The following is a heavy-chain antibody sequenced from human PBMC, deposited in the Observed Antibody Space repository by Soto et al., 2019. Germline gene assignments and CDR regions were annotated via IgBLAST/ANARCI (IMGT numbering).Heavy chain of an antibody. Sequence: ASVKVSCKASGGTFSSYAISWVRQAPGQGLEWMGGIIPIFGTANYAQKFQGRVTITADESTSTAYMELSSLRSEDTAVYCCARGIVLVTAMDYGMDVWGQGTTVTVSS. CDR1: GGTFSSYA. J-gene: IGHJ6*02. CDR3: ARGIVLVTAMDYGMDV. D-gene: IGHD2-21*02. CDR2: IIPIFGTA. V-gene: IGHV1-69*13.